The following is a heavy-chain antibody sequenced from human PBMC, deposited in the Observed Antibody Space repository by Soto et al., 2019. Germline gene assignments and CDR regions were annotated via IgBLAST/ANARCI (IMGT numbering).Heavy chain of an antibody. V-gene: IGHV3-48*03. CDR1: GFTFSSYE. CDR2: ISSSGSTI. J-gene: IGHJ3*02. Sequence: VGSLRLSCAASGFTFSSYEMNWVRQAPGKGLEWVSYISSSGSTIYYADSVKGRFTISRDNAKNSLYLQMNSLRAEDTAVYYCARDNGGSYYPNVFDIWGQGTMVTVSS. D-gene: IGHD1-26*01. CDR3: ARDNGGSYYPNVFDI.